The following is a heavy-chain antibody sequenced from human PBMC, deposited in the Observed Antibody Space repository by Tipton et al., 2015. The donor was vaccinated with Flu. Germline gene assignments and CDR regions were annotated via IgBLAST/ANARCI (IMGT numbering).Heavy chain of an antibody. CDR2: IYTSGST. CDR3: ARDRLGYCSSTSCYNYYYYGMDV. D-gene: IGHD2-2*02. V-gene: IGHV4-4*07. CDR1: GGSISSYY. Sequence: TLSLTCTVSGGSISSYYWSWIRQPAGKGLEWIGRIYTSGSTNYNPSLKSRVTMSVDTSKNQFSLKLSSVTAADTAVYYCARDRLGYCSSTSCYNYYYYGMDVWGQGTTVTVSS. J-gene: IGHJ6*02.